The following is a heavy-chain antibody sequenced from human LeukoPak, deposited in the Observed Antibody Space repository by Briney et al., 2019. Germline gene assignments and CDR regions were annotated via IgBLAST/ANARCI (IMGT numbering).Heavy chain of an antibody. CDR2: ISGSGGST. CDR3: AKKTVSGQYGDYFDY. Sequence: GGSLRLSCAASGFTFTAYAMSWVRQAPGKGLEWVSAISGSGGSTYYADSAKGRFTISRDNSKNTLYLQMNSLRAEDTAVYYCAKKTVSGQYGDYFDYWGQGTLVTVSS. V-gene: IGHV3-23*01. D-gene: IGHD6-25*01. J-gene: IGHJ4*02. CDR1: GFTFTAYA.